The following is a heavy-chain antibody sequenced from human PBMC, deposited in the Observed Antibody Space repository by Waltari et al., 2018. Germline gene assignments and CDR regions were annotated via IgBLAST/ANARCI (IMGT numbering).Heavy chain of an antibody. J-gene: IGHJ5*02. CDR3: AKDFIAAAGTGWFDP. Sequence: QVQLVESGGGVVQPGRSLRLSCAASGFTFSSYGMHWVRQAPGKGLEWVAVIWYDGSNKYYADSVKGRVTISRDNSKNTLYRQMNSLRAEDTAMYYCAKDFIAAAGTGWFDPWGQGTLVTVSS. CDR1: GFTFSSYG. CDR2: IWYDGSNK. D-gene: IGHD6-13*01. V-gene: IGHV3-30*18.